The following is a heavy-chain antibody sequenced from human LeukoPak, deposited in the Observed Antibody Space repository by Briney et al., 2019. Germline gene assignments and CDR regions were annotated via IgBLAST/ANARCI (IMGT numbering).Heavy chain of an antibody. CDR1: GGSFSGYY. D-gene: IGHD6-19*01. Sequence: PSETLSLTCAVYGGSFSGYYWSWIRQPPGKGLEWIGEINHSGSTNYNPSLKSRVTISVDTSKNQFSLKLSSVTAADTAVYYCARGGSSGWYRDVWVFDYWGQGTLVTVSS. CDR3: ARGGSSGWYRDVWVFDY. J-gene: IGHJ4*02. V-gene: IGHV4-34*01. CDR2: INHSGST.